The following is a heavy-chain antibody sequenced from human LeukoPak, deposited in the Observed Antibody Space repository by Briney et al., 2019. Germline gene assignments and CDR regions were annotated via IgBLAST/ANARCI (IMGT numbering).Heavy chain of an antibody. V-gene: IGHV4-4*07. CDR1: VGSISSYY. CDR3: ARASEVSSSWLRSYYYYYMDV. CDR2: IYTSGST. Sequence: PSETLSLTCTVSVGSISSYYWSWIRQPAGKGLEWIGRIYTSGSTNYNPSLKSRVTMSVDTSKNQFSLKLSSVTAADTAVYYCARASEVSSSWLRSYYYYYMDVWGKGTTVTVSS. D-gene: IGHD6-13*01. J-gene: IGHJ6*03.